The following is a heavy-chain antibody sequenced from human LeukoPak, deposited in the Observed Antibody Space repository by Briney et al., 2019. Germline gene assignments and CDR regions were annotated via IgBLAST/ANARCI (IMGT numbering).Heavy chain of an antibody. CDR3: ARHAHSYYYDSSGYDPFDP. CDR2: IYPGDSDT. J-gene: IGHJ5*02. CDR1: GYSFTSYW. Sequence: GESLKISCKGSGYSFTSYWIGWVRQMPGKGLEWMGIIYPGDSDTRYSPSFQGQVTISADKSISTAYLRWSSLKASDTAMYYCARHAHSYYYDSSGYDPFDPWGQGTLVTVSS. V-gene: IGHV5-51*01. D-gene: IGHD3-22*01.